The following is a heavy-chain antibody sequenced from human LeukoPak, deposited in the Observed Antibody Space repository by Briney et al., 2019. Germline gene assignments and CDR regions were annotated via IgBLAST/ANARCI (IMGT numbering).Heavy chain of an antibody. D-gene: IGHD6-13*01. CDR1: GGSISSGDYY. Sequence: SETLSLTCTVSGGSISSGDYYWSWIRQPPGKCLEWIGYIYYSGSTYYNPSLKSRVTTSIDTSKNQFSLKMSSVTAADTAVYYCVREVKGYGSSWYQNWFDPWSQGTLVTVSS. V-gene: IGHV4-30-4*01. CDR2: IYYSGST. CDR3: VREVKGYGSSWYQNWFDP. J-gene: IGHJ5*02.